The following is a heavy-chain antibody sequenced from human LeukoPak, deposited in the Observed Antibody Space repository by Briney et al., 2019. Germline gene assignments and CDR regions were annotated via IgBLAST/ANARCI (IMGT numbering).Heavy chain of an antibody. V-gene: IGHV3-23*01. CDR3: AKSPSITMVRGVIPFDY. J-gene: IGHJ4*02. CDR1: GFTLSSYA. CDR2: ISGSGGST. D-gene: IGHD3-10*01. Sequence: GGSLRLSCAASGFTLSSYAMSWVRQAPGKGLEWVSAISGSGGSTYYADSVKGRFTISRDNSKNTLYLQMNSLRAEDTAVYYCAKSPSITMVRGVIPFDYWGQGTLVTVSS.